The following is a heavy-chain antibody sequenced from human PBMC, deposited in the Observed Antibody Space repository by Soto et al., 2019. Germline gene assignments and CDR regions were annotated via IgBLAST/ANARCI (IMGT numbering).Heavy chain of an antibody. D-gene: IGHD1-26*01. CDR2: ISGRGDST. CDR1: GFTFSSYA. Sequence: EVQLLESGGGLVQPGGSLRLSCAASGFTFSSYAMRWVRQAPVKGLEWVSAISGRGDSTYHADSVQGRFTIYRDKSKNTLYLQMNSLRAEDTAVYYCARRGSGSYYDYWGQGTLVTVSS. J-gene: IGHJ4*02. V-gene: IGHV3-23*01. CDR3: ARRGSGSYYDY.